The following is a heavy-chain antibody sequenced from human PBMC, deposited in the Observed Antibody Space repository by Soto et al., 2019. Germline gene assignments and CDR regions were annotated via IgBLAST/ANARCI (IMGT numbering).Heavy chain of an antibody. CDR2: IYYSGST. CDR3: ARSFFGDYEDYYYYMDV. CDR1: GGSISSSSYY. J-gene: IGHJ6*03. V-gene: IGHV4-39*01. D-gene: IGHD4-17*01. Sequence: SETLSLTCTVSGGSISSSSYYWGWIRQPPGKGLEWIGSIYYSGSTYYNPSLKSRVTISVDTSKNQFSLKLSSVTAADTAVYYCARSFFGDYEDYYYYMDVWGKGTTVTVSS.